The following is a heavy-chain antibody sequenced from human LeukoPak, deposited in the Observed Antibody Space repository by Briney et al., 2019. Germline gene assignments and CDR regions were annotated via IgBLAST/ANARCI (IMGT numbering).Heavy chain of an antibody. V-gene: IGHV3-74*01. CDR3: ARSLGGAYDY. D-gene: IGHD1-26*01. CDR2: INIDGSNT. J-gene: IGHJ4*02. Sequence: GGSRRLSCAASGFPFSSYWMHWVRQAPGKGLVWVSRINIDGSNTNYADSVKGRFTISRDNAKNTLYLQMDSLRAEDTAVYYCARSLGGAYDYWGQGTLVTVSS. CDR1: GFPFSSYW.